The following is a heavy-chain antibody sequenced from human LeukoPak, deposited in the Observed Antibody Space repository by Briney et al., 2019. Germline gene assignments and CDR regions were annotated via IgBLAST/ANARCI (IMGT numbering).Heavy chain of an antibody. CDR2: IYHGGGI. V-gene: IGHV4-4*02. J-gene: IGHJ4*02. Sequence: SGTLSLTCTISGASISSNNWWSWVRQPPGKGLEWIGEIYHGGGINYKPSLRSRVTMSVDESKNHFSLKLSSVTAADTALYSCARHYLGGNYPDYFNHWGQGTLVTVSS. D-gene: IGHD1-26*01. CDR3: ARHYLGGNYPDYFNH. CDR1: GASISSNNW.